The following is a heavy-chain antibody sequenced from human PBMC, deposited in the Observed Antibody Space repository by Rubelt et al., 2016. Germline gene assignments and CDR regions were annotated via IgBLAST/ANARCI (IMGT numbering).Heavy chain of an antibody. D-gene: IGHD3-16*02. V-gene: IGHV4-39*07. CDR2: IYYSGST. Sequence: IYYSGSTYYNPSLRSRVTISVDTSKNQFSLKLSSVTAADTAVYYCARDFATYDYVWGSYRPNWFDPWGQGTLVTVSS. CDR3: ARDFATYDYVWGSYRPNWFDP. J-gene: IGHJ5*02.